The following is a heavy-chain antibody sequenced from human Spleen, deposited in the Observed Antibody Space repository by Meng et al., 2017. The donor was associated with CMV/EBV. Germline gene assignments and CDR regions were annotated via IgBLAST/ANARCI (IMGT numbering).Heavy chain of an antibody. Sequence: VYGGSFSDSYWSWIRPPPGQGLEWIGEISHSGSSNSNPSLKSRVTISLDTSKKQFSLKLSSVTAADTAVYYCAREYISSTYNWFDPWGQGTLVTVSS. V-gene: IGHV4-34*01. J-gene: IGHJ5*02. D-gene: IGHD6-13*01. CDR3: AREYISSTYNWFDP. CDR2: ISHSGSS. CDR1: GGSFSDSY.